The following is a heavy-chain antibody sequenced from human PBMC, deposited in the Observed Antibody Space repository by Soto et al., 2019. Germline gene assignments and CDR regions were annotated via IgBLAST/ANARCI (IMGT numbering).Heavy chain of an antibody. J-gene: IGHJ4*02. V-gene: IGHV3-74*01. D-gene: IGHD2-21*01. CDR1: GFTFSSYW. Sequence: DVQLVESGGGLVQPGGSLRLSCTASGFTFSSYWIYWVRQAPGKGLVWVSLINTDGSTTRYADSVKGRFTISRDNAKDTVYLQMNSLRADDTAVYYCLSDVVRRGQGTLVTVSS. CDR2: INTDGSTT. CDR3: LSDVVR.